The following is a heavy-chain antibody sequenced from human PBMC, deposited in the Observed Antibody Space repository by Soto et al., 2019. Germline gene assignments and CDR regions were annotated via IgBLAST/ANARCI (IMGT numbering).Heavy chain of an antibody. CDR1: GYTFTSYG. D-gene: IGHD3-9*01. J-gene: IGHJ6*04. CDR2: IGAYNGNT. CDR3: ARDHRYDILTGYLPYYYYYGMDV. Sequence: ASVKVSCKASGYTFTSYGISWVRQAPGQGLEWMGWIGAYNGNTNYAQKLQGRVTMTTDTSTSTAYMELRSLRSDDTAVYYCARDHRYDILTGYLPYYYYYGMDVWGKGTTVTVSS. V-gene: IGHV1-18*01.